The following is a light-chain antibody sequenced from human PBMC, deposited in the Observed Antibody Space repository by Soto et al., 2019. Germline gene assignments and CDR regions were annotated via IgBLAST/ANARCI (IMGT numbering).Light chain of an antibody. J-gene: IGLJ2*01. CDR2: DVS. V-gene: IGLV2-14*01. CDR1: SSDVGGYNF. Sequence: QSALTQPASVSGSPGQSITISCTGTSSDVGGYNFVSWYQQHPGTAPKLMIYDVSNRPSGVSNRFSGSKSGNTASLTISGLQPEDEADYYCSSYTSSSTVVVGGGTKVTVL. CDR3: SSYTSSSTVV.